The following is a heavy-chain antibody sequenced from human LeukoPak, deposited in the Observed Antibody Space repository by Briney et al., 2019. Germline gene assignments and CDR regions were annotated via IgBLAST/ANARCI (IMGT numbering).Heavy chain of an antibody. CDR3: ARPYRSDWKGVFDY. CDR1: GASTSSYY. Sequence: PSGTLSLTCTVSGASTSSYYWSWIRQPPGKGLEWIGNTHYSGSTNYNSSLKSRVTILLDTSKNQFSLKLTSVTAADTAVYYCARPYRSDWKGVFDYWGQGALVTVSS. D-gene: IGHD6-19*01. J-gene: IGHJ4*02. CDR2: THYSGST. V-gene: IGHV4-59*08.